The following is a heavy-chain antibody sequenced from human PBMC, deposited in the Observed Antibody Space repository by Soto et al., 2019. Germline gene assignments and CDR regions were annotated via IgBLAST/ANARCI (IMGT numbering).Heavy chain of an antibody. CDR3: GRGSGTSVRYFDL. J-gene: IGHJ2*01. V-gene: IGHV4-34*01. Sequence: PSETLSLTCAVYGGSFSGYYWSWIRQPPGKGLKWMGEINHSGSTNYNPSLKSRVTISVDTSKNQFSLKLSSVTAADKAVYYCGRGSGTSVRYFDLWGRGTLVTVSS. CDR1: GGSFSGYY. D-gene: IGHD1-26*01. CDR2: INHSGST.